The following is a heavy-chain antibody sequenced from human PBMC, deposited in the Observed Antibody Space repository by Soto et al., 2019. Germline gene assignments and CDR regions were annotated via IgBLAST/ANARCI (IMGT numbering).Heavy chain of an antibody. J-gene: IGHJ4*02. CDR3: TTGITMIVVTTDY. Sequence: GGSLRHSCAASGFTFSNAWMNWVRQAPGKGLEWVGRIKSKTDGGTTDYAAPVKGRFTISRDDSKNTLYLQMNSLKTEDTAVYYCTTGITMIVVTTDYWGQGTLVTVSS. D-gene: IGHD3-22*01. V-gene: IGHV3-15*07. CDR1: GFTFSNAW. CDR2: IKSKTDGGTT.